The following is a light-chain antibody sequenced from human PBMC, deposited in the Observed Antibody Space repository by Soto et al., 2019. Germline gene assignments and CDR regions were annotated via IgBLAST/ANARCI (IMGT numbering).Light chain of an antibody. CDR3: QQYTNWTSWT. J-gene: IGKJ1*01. CDR2: GAS. V-gene: IGKV3-15*01. Sequence: EKVMTQSPATLSMSPGERATLSCRASQSVNSYLAWYQQKPGQAPRLLIYGASTRATGILARFSGSGSGTEFNLTISILQSEDFAVYYCQQYTNWTSWTFCQGTKVEIK. CDR1: QSVNSY.